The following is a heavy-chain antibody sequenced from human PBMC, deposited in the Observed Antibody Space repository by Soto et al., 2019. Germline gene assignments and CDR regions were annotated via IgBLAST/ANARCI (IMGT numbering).Heavy chain of an antibody. CDR1: VCSMSSSNW. Sequence: PSETLSLTCAVSVCSMSSSNWWSWVRQPPGKGLEWIWEIYHSGSTNYNPSLKSRVTISVDKSKNQFSLKLSSVTAADTAVYYCAREAVAGDFDYWGQGTLVTVSS. J-gene: IGHJ4*02. CDR3: AREAVAGDFDY. V-gene: IGHV4-4*02. D-gene: IGHD6-19*01. CDR2: IYHSGST.